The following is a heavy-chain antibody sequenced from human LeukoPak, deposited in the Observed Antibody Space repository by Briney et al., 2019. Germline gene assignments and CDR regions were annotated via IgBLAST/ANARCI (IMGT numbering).Heavy chain of an antibody. CDR2: VSSGDGIT. CDR1: GLTFSDYA. V-gene: IGHV3-23*01. Sequence: GGSLRLSCAASGLTFSDYAMNWVRQAPGKGLEWVSTVSSGDGITYYADSVKGRFTVSRDNSQHTLYLQVSSLRAEDAAVYFCAKSVFHIMTDYYFALDVWGQGTTVTVSS. D-gene: IGHD3-9*01. CDR3: AKSVFHIMTDYYFALDV. J-gene: IGHJ6*02.